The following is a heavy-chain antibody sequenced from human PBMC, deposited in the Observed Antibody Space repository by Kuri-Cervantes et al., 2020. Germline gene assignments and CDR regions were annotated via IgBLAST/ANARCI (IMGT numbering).Heavy chain of an antibody. CDR1: GFTFSSYG. V-gene: IGHV3-30*18. J-gene: IGHJ4*02. CDR3: AKADRGGDCVSRD. CDR2: ISYDGSNK. Sequence: GESLKISCAASGFTFSSYGMHWVRRAPGKGLEWVAVISYDGSNKYYADSVKGRFTISRDNSKNTLYLQMNSLRAEDTAVYYCAKADRGGDCVSRDWGQGTLVTVSS. D-gene: IGHD2-21*02.